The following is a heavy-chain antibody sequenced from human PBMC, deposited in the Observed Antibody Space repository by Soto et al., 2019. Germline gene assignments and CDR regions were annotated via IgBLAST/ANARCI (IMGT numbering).Heavy chain of an antibody. J-gene: IGHJ4*02. CDR2: IYYSGST. CDR1: GGSIRSGGYY. V-gene: IGHV4-31*03. CDR3: ARSPEATVTAFDF. D-gene: IGHD4-17*01. Sequence: SETLSLTCTVSGGSIRSGGYYWSWIRQRPGKGLEWIGYIYYSGSTYYNPSLKSRVTISVDTSKNQFSLKLSSVTAADTAVYYCARSPEATVTAFDFWGLGTLVT.